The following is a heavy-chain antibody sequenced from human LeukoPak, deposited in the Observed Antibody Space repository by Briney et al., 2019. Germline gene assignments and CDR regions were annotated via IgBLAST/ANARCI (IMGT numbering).Heavy chain of an antibody. CDR3: ARNGGYCSGGSCYSALDY. J-gene: IGHJ4*02. Sequence: GASVKVSCKASGYTFTGYYMHWVRQAPGQGLEWMGWINPNSGGTNYAQKFQGRVTMTRDTSICTAYMELSRLRSDDTAVYYCARNGGYCSGGSCYSALDYWGQGTLVTVSS. V-gene: IGHV1-2*02. CDR2: INPNSGGT. D-gene: IGHD2-15*01. CDR1: GYTFTGYY.